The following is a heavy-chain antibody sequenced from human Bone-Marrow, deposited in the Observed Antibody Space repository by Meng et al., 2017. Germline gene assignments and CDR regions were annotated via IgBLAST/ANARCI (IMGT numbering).Heavy chain of an antibody. V-gene: IGHV3-7*01. Sequence: GESLKISCAASGFTFSSYWMSWVRQAPGKGLEWVANIKQDGSEKYYVDSVKGRFTISRDNAKNSLYLQMTDLKAEDTAVYCCARGSRITMIDWGQGTLVTVSS. J-gene: IGHJ4*02. CDR2: IKQDGSEK. CDR3: ARGSRITMID. CDR1: GFTFSSYW. D-gene: IGHD3-22*01.